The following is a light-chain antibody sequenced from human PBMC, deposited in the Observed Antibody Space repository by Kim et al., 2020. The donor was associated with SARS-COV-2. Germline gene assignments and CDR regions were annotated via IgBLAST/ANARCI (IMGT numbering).Light chain of an antibody. J-gene: IGLJ3*02. V-gene: IGLV8-61*01. CDR2: STN. CDR1: SGSVSTGYY. CDR3: VLYMGSGISV. Sequence: GGTVTLTSGLSSGSVSTGYYPSWYQQTPGQAPRTLIYSTNTRSSGVPDRFSGSILGNKAALTITGAQADDESDYYCVLYMGSGISVFGGGTQLTVL.